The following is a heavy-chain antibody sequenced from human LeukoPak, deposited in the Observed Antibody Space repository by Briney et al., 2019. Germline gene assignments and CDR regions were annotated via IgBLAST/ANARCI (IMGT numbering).Heavy chain of an antibody. CDR3: ARGYFDSRGYSSPFDF. V-gene: IGHV4-61*05. CDR1: GGSISSSSYY. J-gene: IGHJ4*02. D-gene: IGHD3-22*01. CDR2: IYDSGST. Sequence: SETLSLTYTVSGGSISSSSYYWSWIRQPPGKGLEWIGYIYDSGSTNYNPSLKSRVTISVDTSKNQVSLKVNSVTAADTAIYYCARGYFDSRGYSSPFDFWGRGTLVTVSS.